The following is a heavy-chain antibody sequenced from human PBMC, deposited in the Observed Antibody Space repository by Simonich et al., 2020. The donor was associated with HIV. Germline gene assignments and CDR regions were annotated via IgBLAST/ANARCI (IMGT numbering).Heavy chain of an antibody. J-gene: IGHJ4*02. CDR2: ISWNSGSI. V-gene: IGHV3-9*03. CDR3: AKDRYSSSSGSFDY. CDR1: GFTFDDSA. D-gene: IGHD6-6*01. Sequence: EVQLVESGGGLVQPGRSLRLSCAASGFTFDDSAMHWVRQAPGKGLEWVSGISWNSGSIGYADSVKGRFTISRDNAKNSLYLQMNSLRAEDMALYYCAKDRYSSSSGSFDYWGQGTLVTVSS.